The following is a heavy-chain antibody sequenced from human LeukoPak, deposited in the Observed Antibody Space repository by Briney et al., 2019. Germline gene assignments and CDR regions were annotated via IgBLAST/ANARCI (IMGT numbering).Heavy chain of an antibody. Sequence: SETLSLTCTVSGGSISSGDYYWSWIRQPPGKGLERIGYIYYSGSTYYNPSLKSRVTISVDTSKNQFSLKLSSVTAADTAVYYCARLPIVVVPSTSFDIWGQGTMVTVSS. CDR2: IYYSGST. CDR1: GGSISSGDYY. V-gene: IGHV4-30-4*08. CDR3: ARLPIVVVPSTSFDI. J-gene: IGHJ3*02. D-gene: IGHD2-2*01.